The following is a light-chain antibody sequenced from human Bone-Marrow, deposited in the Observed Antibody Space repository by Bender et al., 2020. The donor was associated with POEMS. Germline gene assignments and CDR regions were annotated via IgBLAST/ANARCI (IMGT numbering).Light chain of an antibody. V-gene: IGLV2-11*01. J-gene: IGLJ2*01. CDR1: SSDVGGYNY. CDR3: CSYAGRYTLL. CDR2: DVS. Sequence: QSALTQPHSVSGSPGQSVTISCTGTSSDVGGYNYVSWYQQHPGKAPKVLIYDVSERPPGVPDRFSGSKSGNTASLTISGLQPEDEADYFCCSYAGRYTLLFGGGTKLTVL.